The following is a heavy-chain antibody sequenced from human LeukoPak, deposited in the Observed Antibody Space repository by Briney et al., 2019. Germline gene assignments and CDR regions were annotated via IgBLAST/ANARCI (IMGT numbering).Heavy chain of an antibody. V-gene: IGHV4-59*11. CDR1: GGSISSHY. CDR2: IYYSGST. D-gene: IGHD3-3*01. Sequence: SETLSLTCTVSGGSISSHYWSWIRQPPGKGLEWIGYIYYSGSTNYNPSLKGRVTISVDTSKNQFSLKLSSVTAADTAVYYCARVATFWSGYHDYWGQGTLVTVSS. CDR3: ARVATFWSGYHDY. J-gene: IGHJ4*02.